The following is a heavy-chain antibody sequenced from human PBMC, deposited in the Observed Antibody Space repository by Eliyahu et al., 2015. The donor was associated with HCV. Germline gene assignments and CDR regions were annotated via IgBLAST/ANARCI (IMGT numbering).Heavy chain of an antibody. Sequence: EVQLVESGGGLVQPGGSLRLSCSASXFTFSSYAXHWGSQAPGKGLEYVSAISSNGGSTYYADSVKGRFTTSRDNSKNTLYLQMSSLRAEDTAVYYCVKDGGLIAVASFDYWGQGTLVTVSS. D-gene: IGHD6-19*01. J-gene: IGHJ4*02. CDR1: XFTFSSYA. V-gene: IGHV3-64D*06. CDR3: VKDGGLIAVASFDY. CDR2: ISSNGGST.